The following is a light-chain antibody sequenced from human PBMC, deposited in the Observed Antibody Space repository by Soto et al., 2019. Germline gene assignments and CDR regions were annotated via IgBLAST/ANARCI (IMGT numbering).Light chain of an antibody. CDR2: DVS. CDR3: SSYTSSSTVV. CDR1: SSDVGGYNY. J-gene: IGLJ2*01. V-gene: IGLV2-14*01. Sequence: QSALTQPASVSGSPGQSITISCTGTSSDVGGYNYVSWYQQHPGKAPKLMTYDVSNRPSGVSNRFSGSKSGNTASLTISGLQAEDEEDYYCSSYTSSSTVVFGGGTKLTVL.